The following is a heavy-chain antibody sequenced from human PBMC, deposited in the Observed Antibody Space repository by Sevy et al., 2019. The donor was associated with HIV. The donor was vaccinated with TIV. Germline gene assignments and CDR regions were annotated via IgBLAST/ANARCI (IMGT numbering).Heavy chain of an antibody. CDR3: ARDLPPSATTVAHFDY. D-gene: IGHD4-17*01. Sequence: GGSLRLSCAASGFIFSSYEMSWVRQAPGKGLEWVSHTSQSGGTTYYSDSVKGRFTISRDNAKNSLYLQMNSPRAEDTAIYYCARDLPPSATTVAHFDYWGQGTLVTVSS. V-gene: IGHV3-48*03. CDR1: GFIFSSYE. J-gene: IGHJ4*02. CDR2: TSQSGGTT.